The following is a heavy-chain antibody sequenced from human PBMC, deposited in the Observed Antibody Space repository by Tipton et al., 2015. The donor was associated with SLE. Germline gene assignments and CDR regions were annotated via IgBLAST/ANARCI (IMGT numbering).Heavy chain of an antibody. CDR2: IYYSGST. V-gene: IGHV4-59*12. D-gene: IGHD5-12*01. J-gene: IGHJ4*02. CDR1: GGTISSYY. CDR3: ARGPPLALGGFDY. Sequence: TLSLTCTVSGGTISSYYWSWIRQAPGKGLEWIGYIYYSGSTNYNPSYNPSLKSRVTISVDTSKNQFSLKLSSVTAADTAVYYCARGPPLALGGFDYWGQGTLVTVSS.